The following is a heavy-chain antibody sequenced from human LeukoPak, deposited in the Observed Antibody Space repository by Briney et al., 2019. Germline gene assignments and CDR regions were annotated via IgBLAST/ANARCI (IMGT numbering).Heavy chain of an antibody. CDR3: ARGLAVVVPAAPRGRYNWFDP. V-gene: IGHV4-34*01. CDR1: GGSFSGYY. J-gene: IGHJ5*02. CDR2: INHSGST. Sequence: SETLSLTCAVYGGSFSGYYWSWIRQPPGKGLEWIGEINHSGSTNYNPSLKSRVTISVDTSKNQFSLKLSSVTAADTAVYYCARGLAVVVPAAPRGRYNWFDPWGQGTLVTVSS. D-gene: IGHD2-2*01.